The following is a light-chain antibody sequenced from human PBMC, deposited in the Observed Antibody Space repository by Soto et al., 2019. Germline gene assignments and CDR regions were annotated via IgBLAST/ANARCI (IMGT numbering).Light chain of an antibody. J-gene: IGLJ2*01. CDR2: EVS. CDR3: SSYAGSNTFI. V-gene: IGLV2-8*01. CDR1: SSDVGGYNY. Sequence: QPALTQPPSASGSPGQSVTISCTGTSSDVGGYNYVSWYQQYPGKAPKLMIYEVSKGPSGVPDRFSGSKSGNTASLTVSGLQAEDEADYYCSSYAGSNTFIFGGGTKLTVL.